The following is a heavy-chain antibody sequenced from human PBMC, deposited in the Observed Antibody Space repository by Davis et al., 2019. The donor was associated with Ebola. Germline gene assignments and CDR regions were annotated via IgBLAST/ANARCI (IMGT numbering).Heavy chain of an antibody. CDR1: GFTFSNHA. J-gene: IGHJ4*02. CDR3: ARALHDEVLDY. D-gene: IGHD1-1*01. V-gene: IGHV3-30*14. CDR2: TSHNERER. Sequence: PGGSLRLSCVASGFTFSNHAMHWVRQAPGKGLEWVAVTSHNERERFYGESVQGRFTISRDNSENVLYLQMDSLRPDYKAIYFCARALHDEVLDYWGQGTPVTVSS.